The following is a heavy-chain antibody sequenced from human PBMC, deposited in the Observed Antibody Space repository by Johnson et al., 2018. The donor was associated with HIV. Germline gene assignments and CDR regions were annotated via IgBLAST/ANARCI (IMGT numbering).Heavy chain of an antibody. J-gene: IGHJ3*02. CDR1: GFTFSSYA. CDR3: ARGGRGAPHDAFDI. D-gene: IGHD2-15*01. CDR2: ISYDGSNK. V-gene: IGHV3-30-3*01. Sequence: QMLLVESGGGVVQPGRSLRLSCAASGFTFSSYAMHWVRQAPGKGLEWVAVISYDGSNKYYADSVKGRFTISRDNSKNTLYLQMNSLRAEDTAVYYCARGGRGAPHDAFDIWGQGTMVTVSS.